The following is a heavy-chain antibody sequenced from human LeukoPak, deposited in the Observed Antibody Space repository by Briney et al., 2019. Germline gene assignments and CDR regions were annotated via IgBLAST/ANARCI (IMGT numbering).Heavy chain of an antibody. V-gene: IGHV3-30-3*01. CDR1: GLTFSSNA. Sequence: PGRSLGLSCAASGLTFSSNAMHWVRQAPGKGLEWVAVISYDGTNTYYADSVKGRFTISRDNSKKTLYLQMNSLRAEDTAVYYCARDLNPYQPLDYWGQGTLVTVSS. J-gene: IGHJ4*02. CDR3: ARDLNPYQPLDY. CDR2: ISYDGTNT. D-gene: IGHD2-2*01.